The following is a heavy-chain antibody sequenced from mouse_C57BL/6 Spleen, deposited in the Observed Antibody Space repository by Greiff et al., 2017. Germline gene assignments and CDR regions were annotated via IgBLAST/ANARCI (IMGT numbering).Heavy chain of an antibody. CDR3: ARERDSYDYGAWFAY. J-gene: IGHJ3*01. CDR2: IDPNSGGT. V-gene: IGHV1-72*01. D-gene: IGHD2-4*01. CDR1: GYTFTSYW. Sequence: QVQLQQSGAELVKPGASVKLSCKASGYTFTSYWMHWVKQRPGRGLEWIGRIDPNSGGTKYNEKFKSKATLTVDKPSSTAYMQLSSLTSEDSAVYYCARERDSYDYGAWFAYWGQGTLVTVSA.